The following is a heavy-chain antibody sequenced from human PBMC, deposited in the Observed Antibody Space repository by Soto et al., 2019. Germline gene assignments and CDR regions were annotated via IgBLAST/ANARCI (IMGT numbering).Heavy chain of an antibody. J-gene: IGHJ4*02. V-gene: IGHV3-7*03. CDR1: GFTVSAKW. Sequence: PGGSLRLSCADSGFTVSAKWISWVRQALGKGLEWLANINEDGSKKFYVDSVKGRFTISKDNAKNSLSLQLGSLRADDTAVYYCAREMHLGSGWGDIDIWGRGTMVTVSS. D-gene: IGHD6-19*01. CDR2: INEDGSKK. CDR3: AREMHLGSGWGDIDI.